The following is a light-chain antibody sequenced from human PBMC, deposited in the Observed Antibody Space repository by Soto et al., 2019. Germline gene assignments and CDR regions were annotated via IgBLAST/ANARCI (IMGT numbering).Light chain of an antibody. CDR1: SGSIASNY. CDR3: QSYDSSNYVV. CDR2: EDN. Sequence: NFMLTQPHSVSESPGKTVTISCTRSSGSIASNYVQWYQQRPGSAPTTVIYEDNQSPPGVPDRFSVSIDSSSNSASLTISGLKTEDEADYYCQSYDSSNYVVFGGGTKLTVL. J-gene: IGLJ2*01. V-gene: IGLV6-57*03.